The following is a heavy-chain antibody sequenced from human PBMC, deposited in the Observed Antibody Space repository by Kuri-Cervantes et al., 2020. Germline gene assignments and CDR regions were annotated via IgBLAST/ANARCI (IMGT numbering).Heavy chain of an antibody. J-gene: IGHJ4*02. D-gene: IGHD3-3*02. CDR3: ARGVLEVGYDF. CDR2: INPNNGGT. CDR1: GYTFTAYY. Sequence: ASVKVSCKASGYTFTAYYVHWVRQAPGQGLEWMGWINPNNGGTNYEQKFKGWVTLTRDTSSSTAYMELSRLTSDDTAVYFCARGVLEVGYDFWGQGTLVPSPQ. V-gene: IGHV1-2*04.